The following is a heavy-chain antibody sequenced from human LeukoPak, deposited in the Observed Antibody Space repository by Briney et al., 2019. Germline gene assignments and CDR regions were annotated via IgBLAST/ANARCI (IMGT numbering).Heavy chain of an antibody. D-gene: IGHD6-19*01. CDR2: ISGSGGST. CDR1: GFTFSSYA. Sequence: WGSLRLSCAASGFTFSSYAMSWVRQAPGKGLESVPAISGSGGSTYYADSVKGRFTISRDNSKNTLYLQMNSLRAEDTAVYYCAKDLGYSSGWYPYNWFDPWGQGTLVTVSS. V-gene: IGHV3-23*01. CDR3: AKDLGYSSGWYPYNWFDP. J-gene: IGHJ5*02.